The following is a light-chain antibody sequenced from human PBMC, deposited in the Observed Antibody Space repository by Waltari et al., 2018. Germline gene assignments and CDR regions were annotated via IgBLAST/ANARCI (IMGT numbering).Light chain of an antibody. CDR1: QSVRSN. CDR2: GAS. V-gene: IGKV3-15*01. J-gene: IGKJ1*01. Sequence: DIVLTQSPATLSVSPGEGATVSCRASQSVRSNVAWYQQTPGQAPRLLIYGASTRAPGIPDRFSGSGSGTEFILTISSLQSEDFAVYYCQQYNNWPPWTFGQGTKVEIK. CDR3: QQYNNWPPWT.